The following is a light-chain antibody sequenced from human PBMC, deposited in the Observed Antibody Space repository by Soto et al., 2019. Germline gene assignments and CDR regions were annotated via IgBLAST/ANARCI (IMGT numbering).Light chain of an antibody. J-gene: IGKJ4*01. Sequence: IVMTQSPATLSVSPGERATLSCRASQSVSSNLAWYQQKPGQTPNLLIYVASTMATGIPARFSGSGSGTEFTLTISSLQSEDFAVYYCQQYNVWPLTFGGGTKVEFK. V-gene: IGKV3-15*01. CDR1: QSVSSN. CDR2: VAS. CDR3: QQYNVWPLT.